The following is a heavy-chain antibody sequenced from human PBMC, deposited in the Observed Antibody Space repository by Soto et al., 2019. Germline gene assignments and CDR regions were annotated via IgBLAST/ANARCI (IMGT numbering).Heavy chain of an antibody. D-gene: IGHD5-18*01. J-gene: IGHJ4*02. CDR3: AREGVDPDVVTFFDY. V-gene: IGHV1-69*15. CDR2: IIPIFDTA. CDR1: GGTLSNYA. Sequence: QVQLVQSGAEVKKPGSSVKVSCKTSGGTLSNYAISWLRQAPGQGPEWMGSIIPIFDTANYAQKFQGRVTITADESTSTVYMELSRLRSEDTAVYYCAREGVDPDVVTFFDYWGQGTLVTVSS.